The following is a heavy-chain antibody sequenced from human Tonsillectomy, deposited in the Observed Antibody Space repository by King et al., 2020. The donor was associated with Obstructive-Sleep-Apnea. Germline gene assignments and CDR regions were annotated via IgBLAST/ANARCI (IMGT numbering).Heavy chain of an antibody. CDR3: ARTEYCGGDCRRFDS. D-gene: IGHD2-21*02. CDR1: GGSISSYY. J-gene: IGHJ4*02. Sequence: QLQESGPGLVKPSETLSLTCTVSGGSISSYYWSWIRQPPGKGLEWIGYIYYSGSTNYNPSLKRRVTISVDTSKNQVSLKLSSVTAADTAVYYCARTEYCGGDCRRFDSWGQGTLVTVSS. V-gene: IGHV4-59*08. CDR2: IYYSGST.